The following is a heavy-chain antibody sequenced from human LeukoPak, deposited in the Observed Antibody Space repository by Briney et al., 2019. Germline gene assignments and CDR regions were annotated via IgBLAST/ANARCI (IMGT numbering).Heavy chain of an antibody. CDR2: IDWDDDK. J-gene: IGHJ6*03. CDR3: ARTKITMVRGVTGYYYMDV. CDR1: GFSLSTSGMC. V-gene: IGHV2-70*11. D-gene: IGHD3-10*01. Sequence: ESGPTLVKPTQTLTLTCTFSGFSLSTSGMCVSWIRQPPGKALEWLARIDWDDDKYYSTSLKTRLTISKDTSKNQVVLTMTNMDPVDTATYYCARTKITMVRGVTGYYYMDVWGKGTTVTVSS.